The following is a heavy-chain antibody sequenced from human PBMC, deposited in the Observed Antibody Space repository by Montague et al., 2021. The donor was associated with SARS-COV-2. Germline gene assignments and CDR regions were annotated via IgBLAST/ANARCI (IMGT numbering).Heavy chain of an antibody. CDR3: ARAGEDYYYDSSGFLY. V-gene: IGHV3-48*03. D-gene: IGHD3-22*01. CDR2: ISNSGDTK. CDR1: GFIFSSYE. J-gene: IGHJ4*02. Sequence: RSLSFDASGFIFSSYEMNWVRQAPGKGLEWVSYISNSGDTKYYADSVKGRFTISRDNAKNSLYLQMSSLRAEDTAVYYCARAGEDYYYDSSGFLYWGQGILVTVSP.